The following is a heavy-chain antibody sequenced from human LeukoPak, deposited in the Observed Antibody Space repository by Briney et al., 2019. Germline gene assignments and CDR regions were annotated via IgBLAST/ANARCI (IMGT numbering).Heavy chain of an antibody. V-gene: IGHV1-2*02. J-gene: IGHJ4*02. D-gene: IGHD3-16*02. CDR3: ARVYVWGSYRHGFDY. CDR1: GYTFTVYV. CDR2: INPNCGGT. Sequence: GASVTVSFTASGYTFTVYVLDLVRQAHGQGIDRMGWINPNCGGTTYAQKFQGRVTMTRDTSFTTAYMELSSLASDDTAVYYCARVYVWGSYRHGFDYWGQGTLVAVSS.